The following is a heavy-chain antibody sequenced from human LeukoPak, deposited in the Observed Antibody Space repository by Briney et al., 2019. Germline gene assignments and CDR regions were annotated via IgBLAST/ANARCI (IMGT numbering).Heavy chain of an antibody. D-gene: IGHD3-3*01. CDR1: GGTFSSYA. J-gene: IGHJ2*01. V-gene: IGHV1-69*01. CDR3: AREFRFLEWPERYFDL. CDR2: IIPIFGTA. Sequence: ASVKVSCKASGGTFSSYAISWVRQAPGQGLEWMGGIIPIFGTANYAQKFQGRVTITAGESTSTACMELSSLRSEDTAVYYCAREFRFLEWPERYFDLWGRGTLVTVSS.